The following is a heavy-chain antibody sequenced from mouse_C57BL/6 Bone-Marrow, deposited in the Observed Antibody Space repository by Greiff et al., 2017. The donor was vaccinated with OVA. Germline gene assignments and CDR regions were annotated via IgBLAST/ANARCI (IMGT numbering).Heavy chain of an antibody. CDR1: GYAFSSSW. D-gene: IGHD2-3*01. CDR3: ARHEDGYYASYFDY. J-gene: IGHJ2*01. CDR2: IYPGDGDT. V-gene: IGHV1-82*01. Sequence: VQLQQSGPELVKPGASVKISCKASGYAFSSSWMNWVKQRPGKGLEWIGRIYPGDGDTNYNGKFKGKATLTADKSSSTAYMQLSSLTSEDSAVYSCARHEDGYYASYFDYWGQGTTLTGSS.